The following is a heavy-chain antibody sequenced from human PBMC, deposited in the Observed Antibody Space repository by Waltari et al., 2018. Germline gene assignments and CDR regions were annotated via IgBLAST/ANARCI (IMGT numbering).Heavy chain of an antibody. CDR3: ARDPAGDGFYYFDY. V-gene: IGHV1-2*06. CDR2: VITNSGDT. D-gene: IGHD2-2*01. J-gene: IGHJ4*02. CDR1: TGYY. Sequence: TGYYIHWVRQAPGQGLEWMGRVITNSGDTNYAQKFQGRVTLTRDTSTSTCYMQLSGLRSDDTALYYCARDPAGDGFYYFDYWGQGSLVTVSS.